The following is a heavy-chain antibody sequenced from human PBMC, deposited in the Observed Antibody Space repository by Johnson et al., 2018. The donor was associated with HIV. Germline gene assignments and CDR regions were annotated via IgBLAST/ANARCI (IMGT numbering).Heavy chain of an antibody. J-gene: IGHJ3*02. V-gene: IGHV3-52*01. CDR2: IKCDGSEK. Sequence: VQLVESGGGLIQPGGSLRLSCAASGFTVSSNYMSWVRQAPGKGLEWVADIKCDGSEKYYVDSVKGRLTISRDNAKNSLYLQVNSLRAEDMTVYYCVWNYVAAFDIWGQGTMVTVSS. CDR3: VWNYVAAFDI. D-gene: IGHD1-7*01. CDR1: GFTVSSNY.